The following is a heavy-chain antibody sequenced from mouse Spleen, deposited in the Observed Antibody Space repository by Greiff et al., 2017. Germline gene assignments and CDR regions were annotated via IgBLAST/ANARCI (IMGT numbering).Heavy chain of an antibody. J-gene: IGHJ4*01. D-gene: IGHD2-1*01. CDR1: GFTFSDYG. CDR2: ISSGSSTI. V-gene: IGHV5-17*01. Sequence: EVKLMESGGGLVKPGGSLKLSCAASGFTFSDYGMHWVRQAPEKGLEWVAYISSGSSTIYYADTVKGRFTISRDNAKNTLFLQMTSLRSEDTAMYYCARWGNSYYYAMDYWGQGTSVTVSA. CDR3: ARWGNSYYYAMDY.